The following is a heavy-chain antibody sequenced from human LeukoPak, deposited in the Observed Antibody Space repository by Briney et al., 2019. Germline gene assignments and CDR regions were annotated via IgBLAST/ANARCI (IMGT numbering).Heavy chain of an antibody. CDR3: AREGGESDFDY. V-gene: IGHV3-7*01. CDR2: IKQDGSEK. Sequence: GGSLRLSCAASGFTFSSYWMSWVRQVPGKGLEWVANIKQDGSEKYYVDSVKGRFTISRDNAKNSLYLQMNSLRAEDTAVYYCAREGGESDFDYWGQGTLVTVSS. D-gene: IGHD3-16*01. CDR1: GFTFSSYW. J-gene: IGHJ4*02.